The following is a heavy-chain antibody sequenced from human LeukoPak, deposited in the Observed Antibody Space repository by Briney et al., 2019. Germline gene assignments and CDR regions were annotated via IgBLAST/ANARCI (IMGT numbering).Heavy chain of an antibody. CDR3: ARLLVVVTAILFDP. D-gene: IGHD2-21*02. CDR1: GDSISTSNW. Sequence: SETLSLTCTVSGDSISTSNWWSWVRQSPGKGLEWIGEIYHGDSTNYNPSLKSRVTISVDTSKNQFSLKLSSVTAADTAVYYCARLLVVVTAILFDPWGQGTLVTVSS. CDR2: IYHGDST. J-gene: IGHJ5*02. V-gene: IGHV4-4*02.